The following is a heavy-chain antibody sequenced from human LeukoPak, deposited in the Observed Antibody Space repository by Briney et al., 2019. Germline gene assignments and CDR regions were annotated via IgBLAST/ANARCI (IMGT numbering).Heavy chain of an antibody. CDR3: ARVLYVPYLIDS. J-gene: IGHJ4*02. D-gene: IGHD3-10*02. CDR1: DSSITSTYY. CDR2: VFRLQTVRT. Sequence: SETLSLTCTVSDSSITSTYYWAWCRQPPGKGLEWIATVFRLQTVRTFNNPSLGSRVTMSLDPSHNQFSLNLTSVTAADTALYFCARVLYVPYLIDSWGQGTLVTVPS. V-gene: IGHV4-38-2*02.